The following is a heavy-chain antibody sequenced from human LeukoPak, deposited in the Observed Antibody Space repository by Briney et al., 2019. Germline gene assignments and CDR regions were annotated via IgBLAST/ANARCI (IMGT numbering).Heavy chain of an antibody. J-gene: IGHJ4*02. D-gene: IGHD2-2*01. Sequence: ASVKVSCKASGYTSTDYYMHWVRQAPGQGFEWMGWINPNDGDTNYAQKFQGRVTMTRDTSISTAHMEVSRLRSDDTAVYYCARANFLYCSSTTCLFDYWGQATLVTVSS. CDR1: GYTSTDYY. CDR3: ARANFLYCSSTTCLFDY. CDR2: INPNDGDT. V-gene: IGHV1-2*02.